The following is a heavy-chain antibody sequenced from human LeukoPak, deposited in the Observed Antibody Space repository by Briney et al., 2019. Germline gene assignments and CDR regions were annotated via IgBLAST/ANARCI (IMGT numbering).Heavy chain of an antibody. CDR3: ARGMLSSAGYHWYYYMDV. V-gene: IGHV3-74*01. CDR2: IDDDGTDT. D-gene: IGHD3-3*01. J-gene: IGHJ6*03. CDR1: GFSFSTFG. Sequence: GGSLRLSCAASGFSFSTFGMHWVRQAPGKGPEWVSRIDDDGTDTHYAVSVKGRFTISRDNAKNTLYLQMNSLRGEDTAVYYCARGMLSSAGYHWYYYMDVWGKGAMVTVSS.